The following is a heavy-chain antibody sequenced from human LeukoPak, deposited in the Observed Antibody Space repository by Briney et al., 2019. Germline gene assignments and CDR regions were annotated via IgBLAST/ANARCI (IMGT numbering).Heavy chain of an antibody. D-gene: IGHD3-10*01. Sequence: AASVTVSCKASGYTFTSYYMHWVRQAPGQGLEWMGIINPSGGSTSYAQKFQGRVTMTRDMSTSTVYMELSSLRSEDTAVYYCARLYYYGSGSLNWFDPWGQGTLVTVSS. CDR1: GYTFTSYY. J-gene: IGHJ5*02. V-gene: IGHV1-46*01. CDR3: ARLYYYGSGSLNWFDP. CDR2: INPSGGST.